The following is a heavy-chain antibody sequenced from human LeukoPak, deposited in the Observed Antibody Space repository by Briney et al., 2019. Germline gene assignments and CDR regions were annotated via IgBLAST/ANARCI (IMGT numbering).Heavy chain of an antibody. CDR3: ARGAPYYDSSGYYYS. CDR2: INHSGST. CDR1: GGSISSYY. Sequence: PSETLSLTCTVSGGSISSYYWSWIRQPPGKGLEWIGEINHSGSTNYNPSLKSRVAISVDTSKNQFSLKLSSVTAADTAVYYCARGAPYYDSSGYYYSWGQGTLVTVSS. J-gene: IGHJ4*02. D-gene: IGHD3-22*01. V-gene: IGHV4-34*01.